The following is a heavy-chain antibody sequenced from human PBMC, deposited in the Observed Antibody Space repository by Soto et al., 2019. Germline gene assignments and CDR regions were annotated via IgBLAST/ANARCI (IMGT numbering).Heavy chain of an antibody. Sequence: QVQLVQSGAEVKKPGSSVKVSCKASGGTFSSYAISWVRQTPGQGLEWMGGVIPIFGTANYAQKFQGRVTITADESTSTAYMELSSLRSEDTAVYYCARGYLYCSSTSCYMSNGMDVWGQGTTVTVSS. CDR3: ARGYLYCSSTSCYMSNGMDV. J-gene: IGHJ6*02. V-gene: IGHV1-69*01. CDR2: VIPIFGTA. D-gene: IGHD2-2*01. CDR1: GGTFSSYA.